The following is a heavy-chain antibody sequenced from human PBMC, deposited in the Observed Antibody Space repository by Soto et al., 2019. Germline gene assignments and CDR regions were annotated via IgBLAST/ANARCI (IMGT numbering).Heavy chain of an antibody. V-gene: IGHV4-34*01. J-gene: IGHJ4*02. CDR3: ARGQEGIVATH. D-gene: IGHD5-12*01. Sequence: QVHLQQWGAGLLKPSETLSLTCAVNGGSLTGYYWSWIRQPPGKGLEWIGEIKDGGVTNYSPSLKGXXPXSXXTSKNQFSLKLNSLTAADTAVYYCARGQEGIVATHWDQGTLVTVSS. CDR1: GGSLTGYY. CDR2: IKDGGVT.